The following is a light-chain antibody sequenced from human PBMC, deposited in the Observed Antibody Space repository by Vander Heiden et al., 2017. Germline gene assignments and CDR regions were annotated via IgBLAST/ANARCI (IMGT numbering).Light chain of an antibody. Sequence: QSVLTQPPSASGTPGQRVTISCSGSSSNIGSNYVYWYQQLPGTAPKLLIYRNNQRPSGAPDRFSGSKSGTSASLATSGLRAEDEADYYCAAWDDSRSGYVFGTGTKLTVL. V-gene: IGLV1-47*01. J-gene: IGLJ1*01. CDR2: RNN. CDR3: AAWDDSRSGYV. CDR1: SSNIGSNY.